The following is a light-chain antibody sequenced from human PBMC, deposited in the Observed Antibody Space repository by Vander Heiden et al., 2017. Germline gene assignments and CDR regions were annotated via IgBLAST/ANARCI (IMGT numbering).Light chain of an antibody. V-gene: IGLV3-21*02. Sequence: SYVLSQPPTVSVAPGQTARTTCGGNIIGSKSVHWYQQKPGQDPVLVVYDESDRPPGIPERFSGSNSGNTATLTISRVEAGDEDDYYCQVWDSSPLFGGGTKLTVL. CDR3: QVWDSSPL. CDR2: DES. J-gene: IGLJ2*01. CDR1: IIGSKS.